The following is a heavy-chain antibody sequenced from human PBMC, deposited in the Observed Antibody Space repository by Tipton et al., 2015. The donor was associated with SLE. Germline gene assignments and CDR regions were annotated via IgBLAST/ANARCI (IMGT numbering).Heavy chain of an antibody. Sequence: QSGAEVKKPGASVKVSCKTSGYIFTNYDIAWVRQAPGQGLEWMGLINPTGDTTRYTQQFQGRITMTRDTSTTTVYMELNSLRSEDTAVYYCAREGTGSYGYYFDYWGQGALVTVSS. CDR1: GYIFTNYD. V-gene: IGHV1-46*01. CDR2: INPTGDTT. D-gene: IGHD3-10*01. J-gene: IGHJ4*02. CDR3: AREGTGSYGYYFDY.